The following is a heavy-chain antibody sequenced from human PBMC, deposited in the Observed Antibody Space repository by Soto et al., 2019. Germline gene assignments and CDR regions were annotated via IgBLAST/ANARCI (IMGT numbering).Heavy chain of an antibody. V-gene: IGHV1-69*13. CDR2: IIPIFGTA. D-gene: IGHD3-10*01. CDR1: GGTFSSYA. J-gene: IGHJ4*02. CDR3: ARINRNYYGSGSYPPS. Sequence: SVKVSCKASGGTFSSYAISWVRQAPGQGLEWMGGIIPIFGTANYAQKFQGRVTITADESTSTAYMELSSLRSEDTAVYYCARINRNYYGSGSYPPSWGQGTLVTVSS.